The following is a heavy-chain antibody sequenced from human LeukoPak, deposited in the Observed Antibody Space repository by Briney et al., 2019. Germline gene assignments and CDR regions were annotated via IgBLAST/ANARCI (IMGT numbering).Heavy chain of an antibody. CDR1: GYTFTSYD. CDR2: MNPNSGNT. Sequence: GASVKVSCKASGYTFTSYDINWVRQATGQGLEWMGWMNPNSGNTGYAQKFQGRVTITRNTSISTAYVELSSLRSEDTAVYYCARDPDIVPTENDYWGQGTLVTVSS. V-gene: IGHV1-8*03. J-gene: IGHJ4*02. D-gene: IGHD5-12*01. CDR3: ARDPDIVPTENDY.